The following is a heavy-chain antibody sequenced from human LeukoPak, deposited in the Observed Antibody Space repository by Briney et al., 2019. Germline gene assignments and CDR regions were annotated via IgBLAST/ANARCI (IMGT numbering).Heavy chain of an antibody. CDR3: ARVGVAPYYYYLDV. J-gene: IGHJ6*03. CDR2: INPNSGGT. Sequence: ASVKVSCKASGYTFTGYYMHWVRQAPGQGLEWMGWINPNSGGTNYAQKFQGRVTMTRDTSISPAYMELSRLRSDDTAVSYCARVGVAPYYYYLDVWGKGTTVTVSS. CDR1: GYTFTGYY. D-gene: IGHD2-15*01. V-gene: IGHV1-2*02.